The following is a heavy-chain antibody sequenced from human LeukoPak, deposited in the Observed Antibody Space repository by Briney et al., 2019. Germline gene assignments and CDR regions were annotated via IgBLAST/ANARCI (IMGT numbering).Heavy chain of an antibody. CDR3: AREKSLRLTN. Sequence: GGSLRLSCATFGFTFRHYPMHWVRQAPGKGLEWLAAISFDGKIEHYAESVRGRFNISRDNSANILFLHLNGLTPEDTALYYCAREKSLRLTNWGQGQLVAVSS. J-gene: IGHJ4*02. V-gene: IGHV3-30*04. D-gene: IGHD2-2*01. CDR2: ISFDGKIE. CDR1: GFTFRHYP.